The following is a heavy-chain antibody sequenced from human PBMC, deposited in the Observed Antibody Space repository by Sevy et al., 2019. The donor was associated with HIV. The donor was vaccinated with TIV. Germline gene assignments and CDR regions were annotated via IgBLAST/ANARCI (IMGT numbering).Heavy chain of an antibody. Sequence: SETLSLTCTVSGGSITSLYWGWIRQPPGKGLEWIANIYYNGNTNYNPSLKSPFTISLDTSKNQFSLRLSSVTAADTAIYYGAGENAWGRGYSWGQGTLVTVSS. J-gene: IGHJ4*02. CDR1: GGSITSLY. D-gene: IGHD1-26*01. CDR3: AGENAWGRGYS. CDR2: IYYNGNT. V-gene: IGHV4-59*08.